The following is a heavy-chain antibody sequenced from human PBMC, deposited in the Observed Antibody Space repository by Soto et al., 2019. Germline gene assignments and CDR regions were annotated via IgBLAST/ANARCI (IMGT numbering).Heavy chain of an antibody. CDR2: IRSKAYGGTT. J-gene: IGHJ4*03. CDR1: GFTFGDYA. D-gene: IGHD5-12*01. V-gene: IGHV3-49*04. CDR3: TRVKRWLQPTGYFDY. Sequence: GGSLRLSCTASGFTFGDYAMSWVRQAPGKGLEWVGFIRSKAYGGTTEYAASVKGRFTISRDDSKSIAYLQMNSLKTEDTAVYYCTRVKRWLQPTGYFDYWGQGTLSPSPQ.